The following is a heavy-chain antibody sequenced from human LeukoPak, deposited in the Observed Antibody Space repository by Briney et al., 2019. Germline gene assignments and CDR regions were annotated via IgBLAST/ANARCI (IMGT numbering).Heavy chain of an antibody. CDR1: GFTFSRYS. CDR3: ARDRYSSSWSVYYYYYMDV. V-gene: IGHV3-48*04. Sequence: PGGSLRLSCAASGFTFSRYSMNWVRQAPGKGLEWVSYISSSGSTIYYADSVKGRFTISRDNAKNSLYLQMNSLRAEDTAVYYCARDRYSSSWSVYYYYYMDVWGKGTTVTISS. CDR2: ISSSGSTI. J-gene: IGHJ6*03. D-gene: IGHD6-13*01.